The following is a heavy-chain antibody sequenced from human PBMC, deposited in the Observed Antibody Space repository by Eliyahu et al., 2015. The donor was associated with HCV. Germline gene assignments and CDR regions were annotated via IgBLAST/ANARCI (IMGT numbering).Heavy chain of an antibody. CDR1: GFTFSSYA. D-gene: IGHD6-6*01. V-gene: IGHV3-30*04. CDR3: ARAVGPGRSSSWDY. J-gene: IGHJ4*02. Sequence: QVQLVESGGGVVQPGRSLRLSCAASGFTFSSYAMHWVRQAPGKGLEWVAVISYDGSNKYYADSVKGRFTISRDNSKNTLYLQMNSLRAEDTAVYYCARAVGPGRSSSWDYWGQGTLVTVSS. CDR2: ISYDGSNK.